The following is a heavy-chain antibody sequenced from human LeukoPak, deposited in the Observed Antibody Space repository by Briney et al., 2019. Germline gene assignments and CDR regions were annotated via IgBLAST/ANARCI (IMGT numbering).Heavy chain of an antibody. J-gene: IGHJ3*02. Sequence: GASVKVSCKASGGTFSSYDISWVRQAPGQGLEWMGRIIPIFGTANYAQKFQGRVTITTDESTSTAYMELSSLRSEDTAVYYCARPELSDAFDIWGQGTMGTVSS. CDR1: GGTFSSYD. V-gene: IGHV1-69*05. CDR2: IIPIFGTA. D-gene: IGHD1-14*01. CDR3: ARPELSDAFDI.